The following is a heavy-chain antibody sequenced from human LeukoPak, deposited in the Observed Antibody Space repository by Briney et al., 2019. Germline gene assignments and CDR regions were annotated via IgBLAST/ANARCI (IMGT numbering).Heavy chain of an antibody. CDR3: AKDGVAAAVDY. CDR2: LFTGGGRT. D-gene: IGHD6-13*01. V-gene: IGHV3-23*01. CDR1: GFTFNNYL. J-gene: IGHJ4*02. Sequence: GGSLRLSCAASGFTFNNYLMSWVRQAPGKGLEWVSVLFTGGGRTLYADSVKGRFTIFRDNSKNTLYLQMNSLRAEDTAVYYCAKDGVAAAVDYWGQGTLVTVSS.